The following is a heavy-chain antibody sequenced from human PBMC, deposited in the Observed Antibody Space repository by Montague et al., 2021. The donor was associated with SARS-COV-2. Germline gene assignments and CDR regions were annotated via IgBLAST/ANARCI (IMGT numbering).Heavy chain of an antibody. CDR2: IDWDDDK. J-gene: IGHJ6*02. Sequence: PALVKPTQTLTLTCTFSGFSLSTSGICVSWIRQPPGKALEWLARIDWDDDKYYSTSLKTRLTISKDTSKNQVVLTMTNMDPVDTATYYCARRTYDILTGYDYGMGVWGQGTTVTVSS. V-gene: IGHV2-70*11. CDR3: ARRTYDILTGYDYGMGV. D-gene: IGHD3-9*01. CDR1: GFSLSTSGIC.